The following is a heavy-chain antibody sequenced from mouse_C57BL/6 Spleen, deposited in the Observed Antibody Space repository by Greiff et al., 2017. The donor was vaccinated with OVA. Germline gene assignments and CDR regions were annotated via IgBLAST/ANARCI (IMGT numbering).Heavy chain of an antibody. D-gene: IGHD1-1*01. CDR3: ARWGDYGSRSYYFDY. Sequence: VQVVESGAELVRPGASVKLSCKASGYTFTDYYINWVKQRPGQGLEWIARIYPGSGNTYYNQKFKGKATLTAEKSSSTASMQLNSLPSEDSAVDFGARWGDYGSRSYYFDYGGQGTTLTVSS. CDR2: IYPGSGNT. CDR1: GYTFTDYY. V-gene: IGHV1-76*01. J-gene: IGHJ2*01.